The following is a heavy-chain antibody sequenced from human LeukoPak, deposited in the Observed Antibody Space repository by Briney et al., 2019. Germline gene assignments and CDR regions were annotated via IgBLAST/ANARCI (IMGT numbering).Heavy chain of an antibody. CDR1: GFTFSSYG. V-gene: IGHV3-7*04. CDR3: AKGRSIPIFGVENYFDY. Sequence: GGSLRLSCAASGFTFSSYGMHWVGQAPGKGLEWVSIIKQDGSDKYYVDSVKGRFTTSRDNTKNSLYLQMNSLRAEDTAVYYCAKGRSIPIFGVENYFDYWGQGTLVTVSS. J-gene: IGHJ4*02. CDR2: IKQDGSDK. D-gene: IGHD3-3*01.